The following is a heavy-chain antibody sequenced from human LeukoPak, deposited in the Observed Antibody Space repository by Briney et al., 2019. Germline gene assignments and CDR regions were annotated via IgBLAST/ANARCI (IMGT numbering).Heavy chain of an antibody. D-gene: IGHD2-15*01. CDR2: IYYRGST. CDR3: ARTVFPREYCSGGSCYPNYYYYYMDV. J-gene: IGHJ6*03. V-gene: IGHV4-59*01. CDR1: GGSISSYY. Sequence: KTSETLSLTCTVSGGSISSYYWSWIRQPPGKGLEWIGYIYYRGSTNYNPSLKSRVTISVDTSKNQFSLKLSSVTAADTAVYYFARTVFPREYCSGGSCYPNYYYYYMDVWGKGTTVTVSS.